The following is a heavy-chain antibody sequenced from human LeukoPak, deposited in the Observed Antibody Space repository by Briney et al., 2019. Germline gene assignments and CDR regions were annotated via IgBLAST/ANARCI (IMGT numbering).Heavy chain of an antibody. CDR2: ISDDPGGT. Sequence: GGSLRLSCAASGFTFSSYSMNWVRQAPGKGLEWVSTISDDPGGTFYADSVKGRFTISRDNSKNTLYLQMNSLRAEDSAVYYCARDRPNYYGSDGHYYRRDGDYWGRGTLVSVSS. J-gene: IGHJ4*02. V-gene: IGHV3-23*01. D-gene: IGHD3-22*01. CDR3: ARDRPNYYGSDGHYYRRDGDY. CDR1: GFTFSSYS.